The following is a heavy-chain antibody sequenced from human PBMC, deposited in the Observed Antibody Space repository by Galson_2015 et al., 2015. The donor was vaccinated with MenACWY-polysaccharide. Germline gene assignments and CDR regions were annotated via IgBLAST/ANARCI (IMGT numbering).Heavy chain of an antibody. D-gene: IGHD2-15*01. V-gene: IGHV3-23*01. CDR3: AKANSGGICASGWACWFDP. J-gene: IGHJ5*02. CDR2: IGGSGTT. Sequence: SLRLSCAASGFTFTNYAMNWVRQAPGQRLEWVSSIGGSGTTYYADSVKGRFTISRDNSKNMVYLQMNSLRAEDTAIYYCAKANSGGICASGWACWFDPWGQGSLVSVSS. CDR1: GFTFTNYA.